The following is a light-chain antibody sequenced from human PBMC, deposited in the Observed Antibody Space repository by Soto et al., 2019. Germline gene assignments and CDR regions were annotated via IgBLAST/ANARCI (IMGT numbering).Light chain of an antibody. CDR2: LGS. J-gene: IGKJ1*01. CDR1: QSLLHSNGYNY. Sequence: DIVMTQSPLSLPVTPGEPASISCRSSQSLLHSNGYNYLDWYLQKPGQSPQLLIYLGSNRASGVPDRFSGSGSGTAFTLKISRVEAEDVGVYYCMQALQTPWTFGQGTKVESK. CDR3: MQALQTPWT. V-gene: IGKV2-28*01.